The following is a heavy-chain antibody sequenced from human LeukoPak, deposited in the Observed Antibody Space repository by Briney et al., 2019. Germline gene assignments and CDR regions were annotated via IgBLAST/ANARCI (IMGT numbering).Heavy chain of an antibody. CDR3: VRGGQGDGHCADEALDI. V-gene: IGHV6-1*01. J-gene: IGHJ3*02. Sequence: SQTLSLTCAISGDSVFSNSSWNWIRQSPSRGLEWLGRTYYRSKWYNDYVVSVKSRININPDTSKNQFSLQLNSVTPEDTAVYYCVRGGQGDGHCADEALDIWGQGTMVTVSA. CDR2: TYYRSKWYN. D-gene: IGHD5-24*01. CDR1: GDSVFSNSS.